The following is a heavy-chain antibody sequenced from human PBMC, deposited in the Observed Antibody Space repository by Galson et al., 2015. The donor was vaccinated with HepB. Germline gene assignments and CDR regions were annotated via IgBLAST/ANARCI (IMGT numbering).Heavy chain of an antibody. J-gene: IGHJ6*02. V-gene: IGHV5-51*01. Sequence: QSGAEVKKPGESLKISCKGFGDSFRNYWIAWVRQRPGKGLEWMGVIYPGDSDTKYSPSFQGQVTILADKSINTAYLKWSSLKASVPDTYYCAKSRIRGLVVGLDVWGQGTTVIVSS. D-gene: IGHD3-10*01. CDR1: GDSFRNYW. CDR3: AKSRIRGLVVGLDV. CDR2: IYPGDSDT.